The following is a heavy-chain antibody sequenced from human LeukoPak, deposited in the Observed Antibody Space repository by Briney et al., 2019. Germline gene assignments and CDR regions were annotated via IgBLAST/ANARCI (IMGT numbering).Heavy chain of an antibody. V-gene: IGHV4-4*02. J-gene: IGHJ4*02. CDR1: GGSISSSNW. CDR3: ARDGDAVAGTYYFDY. D-gene: IGHD6-13*01. Sequence: PSGTLSLTCAVSGGSISSSNWWSWVRQPPGKGLEWIGEIYHSGSTNYNPSLKSRVTISVDKSKNQFSLKLSSVTAADTAVYYCARDGDAVAGTYYFDYWGQGTLVTVSS. CDR2: IYHSGST.